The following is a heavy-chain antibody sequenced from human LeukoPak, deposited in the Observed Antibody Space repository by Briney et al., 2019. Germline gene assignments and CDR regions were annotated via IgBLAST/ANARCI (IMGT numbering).Heavy chain of an antibody. CDR3: ARTASDYYDSSGYVYYFDY. J-gene: IGHJ4*02. D-gene: IGHD3-22*01. CDR1: GGSISSYY. CDR2: IYYSGST. V-gene: IGHV4-59*01. Sequence: PSETLSLTCTVSGGSISSYYWSWIRQPPGKGLEWIGYIYYSGSTNYNPSLKSRVTISVDTSKNQFSLKLSSVTAADTAVYYCARTASDYYDSSGYVYYFDYWGQGTLVTVSS.